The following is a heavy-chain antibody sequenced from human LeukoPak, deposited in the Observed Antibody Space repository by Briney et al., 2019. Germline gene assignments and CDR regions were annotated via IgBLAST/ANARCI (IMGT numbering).Heavy chain of an antibody. CDR1: GYIFTSNG. CDR2: INPYNGNT. J-gene: IGHJ4*02. D-gene: IGHD6-13*01. CDR3: ARRDSSSSWYLDY. V-gene: IGHV1-18*01. Sequence: ASVKVSCKASGYIFTSNGINWVRQAPGQGLEWMGWINPYNGNTDYAQKLQGRVTMTTDTSTTTAYMELRSLRSDDTAVYYCARRDSSSSWYLDYWGQGTLVTVSS.